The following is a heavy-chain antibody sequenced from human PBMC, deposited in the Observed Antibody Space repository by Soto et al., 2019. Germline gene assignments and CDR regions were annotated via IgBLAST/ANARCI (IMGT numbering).Heavy chain of an antibody. V-gene: IGHV3-23*01. CDR1: GFTFSSYA. D-gene: IGHD1-26*01. CDR2: ISGSGGST. CDR3: AKDTPYSGSYYVGFDY. J-gene: IGHJ4*02. Sequence: GSLRLSCAASGFTFSSYAMSWVRQAPGKGLEWVSAISGSGGSTYYADSVKGRFTISRDNSKNTLYLQMNSLRAEDTAVYYCAKDTPYSGSYYVGFDYLGQGTLVTVSS.